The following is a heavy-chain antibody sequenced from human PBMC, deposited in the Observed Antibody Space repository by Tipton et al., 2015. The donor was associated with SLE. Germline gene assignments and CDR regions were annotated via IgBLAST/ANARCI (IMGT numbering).Heavy chain of an antibody. Sequence: SLRLSCAASGFTFSSYWMHWVRQAPGKGLEWVAAISYDGSNKYHADSVKGRFTISRDNSKNTLYLQMNSLGAEDTAVYYCASQLAFHYYGLDVWGQGTTVTVSS. J-gene: IGHJ6*02. CDR3: ASQLAFHYYGLDV. V-gene: IGHV3-30*03. CDR2: ISYDGSNK. D-gene: IGHD3-3*02. CDR1: GFTFSSYW.